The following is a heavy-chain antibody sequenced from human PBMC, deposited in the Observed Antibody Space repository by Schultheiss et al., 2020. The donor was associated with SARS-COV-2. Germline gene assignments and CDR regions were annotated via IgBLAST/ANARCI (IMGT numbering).Heavy chain of an antibody. CDR2: ISSSSSYI. D-gene: IGHD2-2*01. J-gene: IGHJ4*02. CDR1: GFTFSSYS. Sequence: GGSLRLSCAASGFTFSSYSMNWVRQAPGKGLEWVSSISSSSSYIYYADSVKGRFTISRDNAKNSLYLQMNSLRAEDTAVYYCARDWDKYQLPDYWGQGTLVTVSS. V-gene: IGHV3-21*01. CDR3: ARDWDKYQLPDY.